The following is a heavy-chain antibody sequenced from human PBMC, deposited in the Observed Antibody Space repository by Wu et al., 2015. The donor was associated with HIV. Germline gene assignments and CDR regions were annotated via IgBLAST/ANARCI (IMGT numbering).Heavy chain of an antibody. J-gene: IGHJ4*02. Sequence: QVHLMQSGAEMKKPGASMKISCQASGYTFSNYYMHWVRQAPGQGLEWMGVINPSGGATRYAQRFQGRVTITADESTSTAYMELSSLRSEDTAVYYCARGFIYYFDYWGQGTLVTVSS. CDR1: GYTFSNYY. CDR3: ARGFIYYFDY. V-gene: IGHV1-46*01. CDR2: INPSGGAT. D-gene: IGHD3-16*02.